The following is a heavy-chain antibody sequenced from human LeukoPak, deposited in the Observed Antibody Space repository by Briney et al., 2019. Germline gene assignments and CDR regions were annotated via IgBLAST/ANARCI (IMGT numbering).Heavy chain of an antibody. Sequence: GGSLRLSCAASGFTFSSYSMNWVRQAPGKGLEWVSSISSSSSYIYYADSVKGRFTISRDNAKNSLYLQMNSLRAEDTAVYYCATDRQWLLAGAVDYWGQGTLVTVSS. CDR1: GFTFSSYS. CDR2: ISSSSSYI. CDR3: ATDRQWLLAGAVDY. J-gene: IGHJ4*02. D-gene: IGHD6-19*01. V-gene: IGHV3-21*01.